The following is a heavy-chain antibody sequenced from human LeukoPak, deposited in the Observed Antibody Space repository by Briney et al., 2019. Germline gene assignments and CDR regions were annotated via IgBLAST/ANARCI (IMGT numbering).Heavy chain of an antibody. Sequence: GASVKVSCKASGYTFTSYAMNWVRQAPGQGLEWMGGIIPIFGTANYAQKFQGRVTITADESTSTAYMELSSLRSEDTAVYYCARGNYYDSSGYFDYWGQGTLVTVSS. CDR2: IIPIFGTA. J-gene: IGHJ4*02. V-gene: IGHV1-69*13. CDR3: ARGNYYDSSGYFDY. CDR1: GYTFTSYA. D-gene: IGHD3-22*01.